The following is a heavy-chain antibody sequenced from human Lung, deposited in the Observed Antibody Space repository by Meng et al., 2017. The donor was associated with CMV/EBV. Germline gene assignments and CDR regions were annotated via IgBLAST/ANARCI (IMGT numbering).Heavy chain of an antibody. J-gene: IGHJ5*01. CDR1: GYTFSNFY. CDR3: ARGAVADSHNWYDS. V-gene: IGHV1-46*01. D-gene: IGHD3-22*01. CDR2: INPTGGST. Sequence: ASVKVSCKTSGYTFSNFYMHWVRQAPGQGLEWMGIINPTGGSTNYPQKFQGRVTMTSDTSTSTVYMELNSLKAEDTAVYYCARGAVADSHNWYDSWGQGTLVTVSS.